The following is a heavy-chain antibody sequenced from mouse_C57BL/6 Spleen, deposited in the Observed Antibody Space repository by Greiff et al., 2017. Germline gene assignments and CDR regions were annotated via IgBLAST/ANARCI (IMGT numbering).Heavy chain of an antibody. CDR2: IYPRSGNT. J-gene: IGHJ1*03. V-gene: IGHV1-81*01. D-gene: IGHD1-1*01. Sequence: QVQLQQSGAELARPGASVKLSCKASGYTFTSYGISWVKQRTGQGLEWIGEIYPRSGNTYYNEKFKGKATLTADKSSSTAYLEIRSLTSEDSAVYYCARGRYYDGSSVEYIDVWGTGTTVTVSS. CDR3: ARGRYYDGSSVEYIDV. CDR1: GYTFTSYG.